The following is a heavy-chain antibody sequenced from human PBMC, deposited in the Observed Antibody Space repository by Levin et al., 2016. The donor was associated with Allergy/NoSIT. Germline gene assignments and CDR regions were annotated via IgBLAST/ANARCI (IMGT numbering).Heavy chain of an antibody. CDR1: GYTFTTSY. Sequence: ASVKVSCKASGYTFTTSYMHWVRQAPGQGLEWLGIINPFGGSTSYAQKFQGRVTMTRDTSAATVYMELSSLRSEDTAVYYCARDPRATYYFDFWGQGTLVTVSS. V-gene: IGHV1-46*01. CDR3: ARDPRATYYFDF. J-gene: IGHJ4*02. CDR2: INPFGGST.